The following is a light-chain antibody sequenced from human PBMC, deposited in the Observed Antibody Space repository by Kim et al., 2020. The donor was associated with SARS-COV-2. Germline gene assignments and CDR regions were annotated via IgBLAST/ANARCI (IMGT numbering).Light chain of an antibody. J-gene: IGLJ1*01. CDR3: GTWDNSLSAGYV. CDR2: DNN. CDR1: SSNIGNNY. Sequence: KVTISCSGSSSNIGNNYVSWYQQLPGTAPKLLIYDNNKRPSGIPDRFSGSKSGTSATLGITGLKTGDEADYYCGTWDNSLSAGYVFGTGTKVTVL. V-gene: IGLV1-51*01.